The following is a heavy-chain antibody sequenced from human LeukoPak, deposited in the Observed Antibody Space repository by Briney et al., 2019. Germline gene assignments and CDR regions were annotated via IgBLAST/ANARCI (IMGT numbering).Heavy chain of an antibody. CDR3: AKVGSSGPRGDDAFDI. V-gene: IGHV3-48*03. CDR1: GFTISSYE. J-gene: IGHJ3*02. Sequence: PGGSLRLSCAASGFTISSYETNWVRQAPGKGLEWVSYISSSGGIIHYADSVKGRFTISRDSAKNSVYLQMNSLRAEDTAVYYCAKVGSSGPRGDDAFDIWGQGTMVTVSS. D-gene: IGHD6-19*01. CDR2: ISSSGGII.